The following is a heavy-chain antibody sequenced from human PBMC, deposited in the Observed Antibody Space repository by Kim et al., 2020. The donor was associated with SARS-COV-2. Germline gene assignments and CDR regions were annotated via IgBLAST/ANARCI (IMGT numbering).Heavy chain of an antibody. J-gene: IGHJ6*02. V-gene: IGHV3-21*01. D-gene: IGHD7-27*01. Sequence: YYSNSVKGRFTISRDNAKSSLYLQMNSLGAEDTAVYYCAAGEPDYYGMDVWGQGTTVTVSS. CDR3: AAGEPDYYGMDV.